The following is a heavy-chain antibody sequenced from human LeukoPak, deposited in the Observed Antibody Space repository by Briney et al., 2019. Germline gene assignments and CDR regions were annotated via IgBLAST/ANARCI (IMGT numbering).Heavy chain of an antibody. CDR2: IIPIFGTA. V-gene: IGHV1-69*06. Sequence: SVKVSCKASGGTFSSYAISWVQQAPGQGLEWVGGIIPIFGTANYAQKFQGRVTITADKSTSTAYMELSSLRSEDTAVYYCARERFGELTHTPVFDYWGQGTLVTVSS. CDR1: GGTFSSYA. J-gene: IGHJ4*02. CDR3: ARERFGELTHTPVFDY. D-gene: IGHD3-10*01.